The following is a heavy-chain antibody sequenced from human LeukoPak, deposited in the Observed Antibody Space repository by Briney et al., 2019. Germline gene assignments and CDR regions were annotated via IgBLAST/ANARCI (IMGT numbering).Heavy chain of an antibody. CDR1: GYTFSIYG. CDR3: ARISGYDTSGYYLYYFDY. Sequence: ASVKVSCKASGYTFSIYGVTWVRQAPGQGLEWIGWISAYTGNTNYALNLQGRVTMTTDTSTSTAYMELRSLRSDDPAMYYCARISGYDTSGYYLYYFDYWGQGTLVTVSS. V-gene: IGHV1-18*01. J-gene: IGHJ4*02. D-gene: IGHD3-22*01. CDR2: ISAYTGNT.